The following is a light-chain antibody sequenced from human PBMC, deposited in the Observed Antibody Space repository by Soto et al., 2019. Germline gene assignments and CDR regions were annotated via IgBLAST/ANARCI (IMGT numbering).Light chain of an antibody. CDR3: QSYDISLSVSVV. J-gene: IGLJ2*01. V-gene: IGLV1-40*01. CDR1: SSNIGAGYD. Sequence: QSVLTQPHSVSGAPGQRVTISCTGRSSNIGAGYDVQWYQQLPGAAPRLLIFGNTNRPSGVPDRFSGSRSGTSASLAISGLQAGDEADYDCQSYDISLSVSVVFGGGTQLTVL. CDR2: GNT.